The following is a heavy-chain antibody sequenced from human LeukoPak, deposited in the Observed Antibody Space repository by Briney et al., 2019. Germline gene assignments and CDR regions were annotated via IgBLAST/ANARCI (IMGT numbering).Heavy chain of an antibody. V-gene: IGHV4-39*07. Sequence: SETLSLTCTVSGGSISSGDYYWSWIRQPPGKGLEWIGEINHSGSTNYSPSLKSRVTISVDTSKIQFSLKLNSVTAADTAVYYCARGDFLSKDVWGQGTTVTVSS. D-gene: IGHD3-3*01. CDR3: ARGDFLSKDV. CDR2: INHSGST. J-gene: IGHJ6*02. CDR1: GGSISSGDYY.